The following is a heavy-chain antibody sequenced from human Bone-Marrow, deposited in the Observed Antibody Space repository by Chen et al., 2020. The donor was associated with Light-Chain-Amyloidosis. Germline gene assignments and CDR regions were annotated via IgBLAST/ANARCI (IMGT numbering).Heavy chain of an antibody. Sequence: EVQLEQSGPEVKKPGESLKISCKGSGYTFPNYWIGWVRQMPGKGLEWMGAIYPDDSDARYSPSFEGQATISADKSITTAYLQWRSLKASDTAMYYCARRRDGYNFDYWGQGTLVTVSS. CDR3: ARRRDGYNFDY. CDR2: IYPDDSDA. CDR1: GYTFPNYW. D-gene: IGHD5-12*01. V-gene: IGHV5-51*01. J-gene: IGHJ4*02.